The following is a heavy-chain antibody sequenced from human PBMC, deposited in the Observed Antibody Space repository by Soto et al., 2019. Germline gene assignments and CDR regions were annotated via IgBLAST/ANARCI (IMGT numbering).Heavy chain of an antibody. J-gene: IGHJ4*02. CDR3: ARGGDGEVAY. Sequence: SETLSLTCSVSCGSTSSYSWSWIRQPPGKGLEWIGYIYHSGSTYYNPSLKSRVTISVDRSKNQFSLKLSSVTAADTAVYYCARGGDGEVAYWGQGTLVTVSS. D-gene: IGHD2-21*01. CDR2: IYHSGST. V-gene: IGHV4-30-2*01. CDR1: CGSTSSYS.